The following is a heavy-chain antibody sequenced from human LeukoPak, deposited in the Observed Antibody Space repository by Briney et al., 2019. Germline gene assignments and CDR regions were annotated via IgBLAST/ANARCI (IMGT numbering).Heavy chain of an antibody. CDR3: ARGHNSRAGVTDCCPLDY. V-gene: IGHV3-66*01. D-gene: IGHD2-21*02. CDR2: IYSGGST. CDR1: GFTVSSNY. Sequence: PGGSLRLSCGASGFTVSSNYMSWVRQAPGKGLEWVSIIYSGGSTYYADSVKGRFTISRDNSKNTLYLQMNSLRAEDTATYFCARGHNSRAGVTDCCPLDYWGQGTLVTVSS. J-gene: IGHJ4*02.